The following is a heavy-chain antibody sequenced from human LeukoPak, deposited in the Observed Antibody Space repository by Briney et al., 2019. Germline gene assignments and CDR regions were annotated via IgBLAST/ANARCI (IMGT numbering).Heavy chain of an antibody. CDR1: GYTLTELS. Sequence: ASVKVSCKVSGYTLTELSMHWVRQAPGKGLEWMGGFDPEDGETIYAQKFQGRVTMTEDTSTDTAYMELRRLRSEDTAVYYCATDPCSSTSCYRARFDYWGQGTLVTVSS. CDR3: ATDPCSSTSCYRARFDY. J-gene: IGHJ4*02. CDR2: FDPEDGET. V-gene: IGHV1-24*01. D-gene: IGHD2-2*01.